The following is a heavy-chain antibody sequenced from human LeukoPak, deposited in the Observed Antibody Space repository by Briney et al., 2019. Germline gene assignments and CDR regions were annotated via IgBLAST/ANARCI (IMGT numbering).Heavy chain of an antibody. D-gene: IGHD3-3*01. Sequence: SETLSLTCAVSGGSLSSGGYSWSWIRQPPGKGLEWIGYIYHSGSTYYNPSLKSRVTISVDRSKNQFSLKLSSVTAADTAVYYCARLRVVLRAFDIWGQGTMATVSS. CDR3: ARLRVVLRAFDI. CDR2: IYHSGST. V-gene: IGHV4-30-2*01. J-gene: IGHJ3*02. CDR1: GGSLSSGGYS.